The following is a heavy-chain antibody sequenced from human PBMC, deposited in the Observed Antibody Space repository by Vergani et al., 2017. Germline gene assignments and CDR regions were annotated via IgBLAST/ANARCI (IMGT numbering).Heavy chain of an antibody. V-gene: IGHV3-23*01. D-gene: IGHD2-2*01. CDR3: AKGVYCSSTSCYEGRGYYYGMGV. CDR1: GFTFSSYA. Sequence: EVQLLESGGGLVQPGGSLRLSCAASGFTFSSYAMSWVRQVPGKGLEWVSGISGSGGNTYYANSVKGRFTISRDNSKNTLYLQMNSLRADDTAVYYCAKGVYCSSTSCYEGRGYYYGMGVWGQGTTVTCSS. CDR2: ISGSGGNT. J-gene: IGHJ6*02.